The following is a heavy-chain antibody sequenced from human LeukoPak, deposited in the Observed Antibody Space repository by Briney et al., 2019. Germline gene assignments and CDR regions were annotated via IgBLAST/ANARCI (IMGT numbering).Heavy chain of an antibody. Sequence: GGSLRLSCETSGFTFSTFGMSWVRQAPGKGLMWVSTISRIQADKYDADSVRGRFTISRDNSKNTLYLQMNSLRAEDTAIYYCAKNGDRGAYCSGGSCYPYFYYYMDVWGKGTTVTISS. CDR2: ISRIQADK. CDR1: GFTFSTFG. CDR3: AKNGDRGAYCSGGSCYPYFYYYMDV. D-gene: IGHD2-15*01. J-gene: IGHJ6*03. V-gene: IGHV3-23*01.